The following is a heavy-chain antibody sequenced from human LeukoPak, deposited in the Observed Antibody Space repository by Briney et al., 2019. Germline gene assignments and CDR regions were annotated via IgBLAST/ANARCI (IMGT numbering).Heavy chain of an antibody. CDR1: GFTFSSYS. CDR3: ARSHTTR. V-gene: IGHV4-34*01. J-gene: IGHJ4*02. CDR2: INHSGST. D-gene: IGHD4-17*01. Sequence: GSLRLSCAASGFTFSSYSMNWVRQAPGKGLEWIGEINHSGSTNYNPSLKSRVTISVDTSKNQFSLKLSSVTAADTAVYYCARSHTTRWGQGTLVTVSS.